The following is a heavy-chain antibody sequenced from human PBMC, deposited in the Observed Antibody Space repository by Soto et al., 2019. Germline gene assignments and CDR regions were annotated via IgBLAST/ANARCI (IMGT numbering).Heavy chain of an antibody. CDR3: AKDSRPTTLTTWGRIDY. CDR1: GFTFDDYA. CDR2: ISWNSDNI. V-gene: IGHV3-9*01. D-gene: IGHD4-17*01. Sequence: QLVESGGGLVQPGRSLRLSCAASGFTFDDYAMHWVRQAPGKGLEWVSSISWNSDNIGYADSVKGRFAVSRDNAKNSLFLQMNSLRAEDTAFYYCAKDSRPTTLTTWGRIDYWGQGTLVTVSS. J-gene: IGHJ4*02.